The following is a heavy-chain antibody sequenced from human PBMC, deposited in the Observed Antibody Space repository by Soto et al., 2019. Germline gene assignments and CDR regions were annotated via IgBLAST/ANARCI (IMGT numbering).Heavy chain of an antibody. CDR2: ISAYNGNT. J-gene: IGHJ4*02. Sequence: ASVKVSCKASGYTFTSYGISWVRQAPGQGLEWMGWISAYNGNTNYAQKLQGRVTMTTDTSTSTAYMELRSLRTDDTAVYYCARSPDSGGWYRFSETDTDTFDYWGQGTLVTVSS. D-gene: IGHD6-19*01. CDR1: GYTFTSYG. V-gene: IGHV1-18*01. CDR3: ARSPDSGGWYRFSETDTDTFDY.